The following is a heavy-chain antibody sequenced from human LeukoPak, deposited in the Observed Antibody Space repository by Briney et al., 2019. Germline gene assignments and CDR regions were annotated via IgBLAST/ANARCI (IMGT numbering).Heavy chain of an antibody. J-gene: IGHJ4*02. Sequence: AETLSLTCTVSGRSISRYYWGWIRQPPGKGMEWIGYVYYSGSTNYNPSLKSRVTISVDTSKNQFSLKLSSVTAADTAVYYCARGPMYYYGSGSYYNDYIDYWGQGTLVTVSS. V-gene: IGHV4-59*01. CDR1: GRSISRYY. CDR2: VYYSGST. D-gene: IGHD3-10*01. CDR3: ARGPMYYYGSGSYYNDYIDY.